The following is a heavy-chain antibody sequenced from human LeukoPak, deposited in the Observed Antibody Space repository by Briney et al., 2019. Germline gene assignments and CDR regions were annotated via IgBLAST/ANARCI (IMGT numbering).Heavy chain of an antibody. CDR1: GDSVSSNSAA. J-gene: IGHJ4*02. Sequence: SQTLSLTCAISGDSVSSNSAAWNWIRQSPSRGLEWLGRTYYRSKWYNDYAVSVKSRITINPDASKNQFSLQLNSVTPEDTAVYYCASSYYYDSSGLGYYFDYWGQGTLVTVSS. D-gene: IGHD3-22*01. V-gene: IGHV6-1*01. CDR2: TYYRSKWYN. CDR3: ASSYYYDSSGLGYYFDY.